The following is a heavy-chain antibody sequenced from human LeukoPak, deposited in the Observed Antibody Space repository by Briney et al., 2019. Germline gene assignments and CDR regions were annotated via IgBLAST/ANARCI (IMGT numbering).Heavy chain of an antibody. V-gene: IGHV4-59*01. CDR1: GGSISSYY. Sequence: PSETLSLTCTVSGGSISSYYWSWIRQPPGKGLEWIGYIYYSGSTNYNPSLKSRVTISVDTSKNQFSLKLSSVTAADTALYYCARGGDILTGYYVFDPWGQGTLVTVSS. J-gene: IGHJ5*02. D-gene: IGHD3-9*01. CDR3: ARGGDILTGYYVFDP. CDR2: IYYSGST.